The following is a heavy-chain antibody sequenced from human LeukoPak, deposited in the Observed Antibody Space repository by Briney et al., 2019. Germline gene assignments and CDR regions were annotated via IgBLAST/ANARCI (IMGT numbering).Heavy chain of an antibody. Sequence: ASVKVSCKVSGYTLTELSMHWVRQAPGKGLEWMGGFDPEDGETIYAQKFQGRVTMTEDTSTDTAYMELSSLRSEDTAVYYCATGIPAMVVAATYYYYYGMDVWGQGTTVTVSS. CDR3: ATGIPAMVVAATYYYYYGMDV. CDR2: FDPEDGET. CDR1: GYTLTELS. D-gene: IGHD2-15*01. J-gene: IGHJ6*02. V-gene: IGHV1-24*01.